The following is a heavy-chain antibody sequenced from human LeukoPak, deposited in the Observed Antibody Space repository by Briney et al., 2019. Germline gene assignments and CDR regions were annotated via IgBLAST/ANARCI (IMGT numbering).Heavy chain of an antibody. D-gene: IGHD1-26*01. CDR1: GYTFGSYG. V-gene: IGHV1-18*01. Sequence: ASVKVSCKASGYTFGSYGVSWVRQAPGQGLEWMGWISAYNGNTNYAQKLQGRVTMTTDTSTSTAYMELSSLRSEDTAVYYCASPSIVGATGFDYWGQGTLVTVSS. CDR3: ASPSIVGATGFDY. J-gene: IGHJ4*02. CDR2: ISAYNGNT.